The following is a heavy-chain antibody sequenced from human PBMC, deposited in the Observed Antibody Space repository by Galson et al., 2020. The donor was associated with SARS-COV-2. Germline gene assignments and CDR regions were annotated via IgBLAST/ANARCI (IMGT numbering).Heavy chain of an antibody. Sequence: NSGGSLRLSCAASGFTFSSYSMNWVRQAPGKGLEWVSSISSSSSYIYYADSVKGQFTISRDNAKNSLYLQMNSLRAEDTAVYYCASLFGYCSGGSCTPYYYGMDVWGQGTTVTVSS. J-gene: IGHJ6*02. V-gene: IGHV3-21*01. CDR1: GFTFSSYS. D-gene: IGHD2-15*01. CDR2: ISSSSSYI. CDR3: ASLFGYCSGGSCTPYYYGMDV.